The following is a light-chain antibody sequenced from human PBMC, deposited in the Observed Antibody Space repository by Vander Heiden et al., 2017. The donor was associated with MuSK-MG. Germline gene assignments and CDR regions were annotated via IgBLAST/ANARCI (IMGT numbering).Light chain of an antibody. Sequence: AIQLTQTPSSLSASVGDTVTITCRASQGVGSALAWYQQKPGKPPKLLIYFASSLESGVPSRFSGSGSGTDFTLTVSSLQPEDFATYYCHHVQSYPLTFGHGTKVEIK. CDR3: HHVQSYPLT. V-gene: IGKV1-13*02. J-gene: IGKJ3*01. CDR2: FAS. CDR1: QGVGSA.